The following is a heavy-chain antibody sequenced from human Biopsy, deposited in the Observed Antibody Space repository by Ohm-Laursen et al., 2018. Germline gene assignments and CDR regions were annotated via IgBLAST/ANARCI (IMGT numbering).Heavy chain of an antibody. Sequence: VASVKVSCKASGGPSSNYAFSWVRHAPGQGLEWVGRIVPILGHLNYAQRFQGRVSITADKSTTYVYMELSRLTSGDTAVYYCAADADGYYTEFDYWGPGTLVTVSS. CDR2: IVPILGHL. CDR3: AADADGYYTEFDY. D-gene: IGHD3-3*01. CDR1: GGPSSNYA. V-gene: IGHV1-69*04. J-gene: IGHJ4*02.